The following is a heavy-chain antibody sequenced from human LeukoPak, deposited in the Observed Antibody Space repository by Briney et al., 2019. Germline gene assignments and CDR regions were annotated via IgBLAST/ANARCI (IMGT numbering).Heavy chain of an antibody. CDR3: ARFSSGCSTASCYLTY. V-gene: IGHV4-59*11. Sequence: SETLSLTCTVSGGSLSSHFWSWIRQPPGKGLELIGHIYYTGTTYYNPSLISRATISLDTSRNQFSLRLTSVTAADTAVYYCARFSSGCSTASCYLTYWGQGTLVTVSS. CDR2: IYYTGTT. J-gene: IGHJ4*02. D-gene: IGHD2-2*01. CDR1: GGSLSSHF.